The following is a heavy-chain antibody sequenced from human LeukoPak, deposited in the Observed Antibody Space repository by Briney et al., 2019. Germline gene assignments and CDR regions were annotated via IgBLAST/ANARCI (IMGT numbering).Heavy chain of an antibody. CDR2: IYYSGST. Sequence: SETLSLTCTVSGGSISSHYWSWIRQPPGKGLEWIGYIYYSGSTNYNPSLKSRVTISVDTSKNQFSLKLSSVTAADTAVYYCARDPGDSSGFFDYWGQGTLVTVSS. CDR3: ARDPGDSSGFFDY. D-gene: IGHD3-22*01. CDR1: GGSISSHY. V-gene: IGHV4-59*11. J-gene: IGHJ4*02.